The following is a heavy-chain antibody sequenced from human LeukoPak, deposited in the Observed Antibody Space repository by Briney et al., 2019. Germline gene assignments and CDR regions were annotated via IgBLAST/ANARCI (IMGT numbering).Heavy chain of an antibody. CDR2: ISGSGGST. CDR3: AKSGGYDSSGRGYYFDY. CDR1: GFTFSSYA. V-gene: IGHV3-23*01. Sequence: GGSLRLSCAASGFTFSSYAMSWVRQAPGKGLEWVSAISGSGGSTYYADSVKGRFTISRENSKNTLYLQMNSLRAEDTAVYYCAKSGGYDSSGRGYYFDYWGQGTLVTVSS. D-gene: IGHD3-22*01. J-gene: IGHJ4*02.